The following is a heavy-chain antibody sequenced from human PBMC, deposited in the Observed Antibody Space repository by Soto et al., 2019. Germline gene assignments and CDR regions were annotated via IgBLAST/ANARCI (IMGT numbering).Heavy chain of an antibody. V-gene: IGHV4-39*01. CDR3: ARGYDILTGPLEY. CDR2: IYYSGST. Sequence: SETLSLTCTVSGGSITSSSFYWGWIRQPPGKGLEWIGTIYYSGSTYYNPSLKSRVTVSVDTSKSQFSLNLNSVTAADTAVYYCARGYDILTGPLEYWGPGTLVTVS. D-gene: IGHD3-9*01. CDR1: GGSITSSSFY. J-gene: IGHJ4*02.